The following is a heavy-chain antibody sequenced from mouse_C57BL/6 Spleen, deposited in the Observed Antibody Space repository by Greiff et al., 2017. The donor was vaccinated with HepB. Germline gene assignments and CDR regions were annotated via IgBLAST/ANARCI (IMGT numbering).Heavy chain of an antibody. J-gene: IGHJ4*01. Sequence: EVKLQESGPGLVKPSKSLSLTCSVTGYSITSGYYWNWIRQCPGNKLEWMGYISYDGSNNYNPSLKNRISITRDTSKNQFFLKLNSVTTEDTATYYCARHYAMDYWGQGTSVTVSS. CDR3: ARHYAMDY. CDR1: GYSITSGYY. CDR2: ISYDGSN. V-gene: IGHV3-6*01.